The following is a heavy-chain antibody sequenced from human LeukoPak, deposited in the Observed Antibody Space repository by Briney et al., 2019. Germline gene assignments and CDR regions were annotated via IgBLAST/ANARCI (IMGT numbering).Heavy chain of an antibody. Sequence: GRSLRLSCAASGFTFSGYGMHWVRQAPGKGLEWVAVISYDGSKKYYADSVKGRFTLSRDNFKNTVYLQMNSLRAEDTAVYYCASGYSSSRYWGQGTLVTVSS. J-gene: IGHJ4*02. CDR2: ISYDGSKK. CDR3: ASGYSSSRY. CDR1: GFTFSGYG. V-gene: IGHV3-30*03. D-gene: IGHD6-6*01.